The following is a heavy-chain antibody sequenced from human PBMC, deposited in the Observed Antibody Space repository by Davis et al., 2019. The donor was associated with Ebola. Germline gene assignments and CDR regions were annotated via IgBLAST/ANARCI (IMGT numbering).Heavy chain of an antibody. CDR1: GFTVSSNY. CDR3: VGEVGTTHY. CDR2: ISYDGSYK. V-gene: IGHV3-30*03. Sequence: GESLKISCAASGFTVSSNYMSWVRQAPGRGLEWVAIISYDGSYKYYADSVKGRFTISRDNSRNTLCLQMNSLRADDTAVYYCVGEVGTTHYWDQGTLVTVSS. J-gene: IGHJ4*02. D-gene: IGHD1-26*01.